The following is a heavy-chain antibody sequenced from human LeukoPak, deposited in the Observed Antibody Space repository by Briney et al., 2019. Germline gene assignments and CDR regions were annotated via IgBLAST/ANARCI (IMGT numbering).Heavy chain of an antibody. J-gene: IGHJ4*02. Sequence: SETLSLTCSVSGGSISSSTYYWGWIRQPPGKGLEWIGSIYYSGRTDCNPSLKSRVTISVDTSKNQFSLKLSSVTAADTAVYYCARHAYYYDSSGYLGGYFDYWGQGTLVTVSS. CDR2: IYYSGRT. CDR3: ARHAYYYDSSGYLGGYFDY. D-gene: IGHD3-22*01. CDR1: GGSISSSTYY. V-gene: IGHV4-39*01.